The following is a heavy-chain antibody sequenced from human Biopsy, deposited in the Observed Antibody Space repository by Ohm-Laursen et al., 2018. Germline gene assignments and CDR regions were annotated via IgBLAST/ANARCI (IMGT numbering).Heavy chain of an antibody. J-gene: IGHJ6*02. CDR1: GFTFSNYG. Sequence: SLRLSCTAPGFTFSNYGMNWVRQAPGKGLEWVAAISYNGSKTDYGDSVKGRLNISRDNSKNTLDLQMSSLRVEDTAVYFCAKDKGTFNFYYYGMDVWGQGTTVTVSS. V-gene: IGHV3-30*18. CDR2: ISYNGSKT. CDR3: AKDKGTFNFYYYGMDV. D-gene: IGHD2/OR15-2a*01.